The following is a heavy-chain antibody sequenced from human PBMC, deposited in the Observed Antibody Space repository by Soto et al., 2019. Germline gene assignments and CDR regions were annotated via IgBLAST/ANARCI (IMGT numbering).Heavy chain of an antibody. Sequence: SVKVSCKASGGTFSRYGISWVRQAPGQGLEWMGGIIPIFGTANYAQKFQGRVTIIADESTSTAYMELSSLRSEDTAVYYCARERPDGARLDPWGQGTLVTVSS. CDR2: IIPIFGTA. CDR1: GGTFSRYG. D-gene: IGHD6-6*01. J-gene: IGHJ5*02. CDR3: ARERPDGARLDP. V-gene: IGHV1-69*13.